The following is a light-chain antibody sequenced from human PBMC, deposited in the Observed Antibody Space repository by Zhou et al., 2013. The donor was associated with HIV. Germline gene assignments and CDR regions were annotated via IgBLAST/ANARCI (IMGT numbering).Light chain of an antibody. J-gene: IGKJ5*01. V-gene: IGKV3-20*01. CDR2: AAS. CDR1: QSVRSNY. CDR3: QQYGSSPLT. Sequence: VLTQSPATLSLSPGEGATLSCWASQSVRSNYLAWYQHRPGQGPRLLIYAASNRATGIPDRFSGSGSGTDFTLTISRLEPEDFALYYCQQYGSSPLTFGQGTRLEN.